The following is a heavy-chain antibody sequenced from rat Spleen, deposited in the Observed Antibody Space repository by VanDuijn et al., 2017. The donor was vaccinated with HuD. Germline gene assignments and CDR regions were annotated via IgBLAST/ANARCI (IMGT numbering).Heavy chain of an antibody. V-gene: IGHV5-19*01. CDR2: ISPDGDST. CDR3: ATEPLNYGGPHWFAY. CDR1: GLTFSYYG. D-gene: IGHD1-11*01. J-gene: IGHJ3*01. Sequence: EVQLVESGGGLVQPGRSLKLSCAASGLTFSYYGINWIHQAPTKGLEWVASISPDGDSTYYQDSVKGRFTISRDNAKSTLYLQMDSLRSEDTATYYCATEPLNYGGPHWFAYWGQGTLVTVSS.